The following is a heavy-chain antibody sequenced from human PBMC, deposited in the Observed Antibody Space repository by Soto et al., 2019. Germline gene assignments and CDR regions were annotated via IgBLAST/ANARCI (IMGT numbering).Heavy chain of an antibody. Sequence: QVQLVQSGAEVKKPGSSVKVSCKAPGGTFSSYAISWVRQAPGQGREWVGGIIPIFGTANYAQKFQGRVTITADESTSTGYRELSSLRSEDTAVCYCARSQGGSSSLDIYYYYYYGMDVWGQGTTVTVSS. CDR3: ARSQGGSSSLDIYYYYYYGMDV. CDR2: IIPIFGTA. J-gene: IGHJ6*02. D-gene: IGHD2-15*01. CDR1: GGTFSSYA. V-gene: IGHV1-69*01.